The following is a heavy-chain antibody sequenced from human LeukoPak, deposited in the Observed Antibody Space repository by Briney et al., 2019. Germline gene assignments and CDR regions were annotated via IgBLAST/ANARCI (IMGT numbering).Heavy chain of an antibody. CDR2: IFPGDSDT. CDR1: GYRFPTYW. D-gene: IGHD5-12*01. J-gene: IGHJ3*02. V-gene: IGHV5-51*01. Sequence: PGESLKISCKGSGYRFPTYWIGWVRQLPGKGLEWMGIIFPGDSDTRYSPSFKGQVTISADKSINTAYLQWRNLKVSDTAMYYCAIRSDDSGYDNDAFDIWGQGTMVTVSS. CDR3: AIRSDDSGYDNDAFDI.